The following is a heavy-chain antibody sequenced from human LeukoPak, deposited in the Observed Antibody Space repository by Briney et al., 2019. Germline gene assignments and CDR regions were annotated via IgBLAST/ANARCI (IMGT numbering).Heavy chain of an antibody. CDR3: ARQGGGSGWSPYLFDY. D-gene: IGHD6-19*01. V-gene: IGHV4-39*01. CDR2: IYYSGST. CDR1: GGSISSSSYY. Sequence: SETLSLTCTASGGSISSSSYYWGWIRQPPGKWLEWIGSIYYSGSTYYNPYLKSRVTISVDTSKNQFSLKLSSVTAADTAVYYCARQGGGSGWSPYLFDYWGQGTLVTVSS. J-gene: IGHJ4*02.